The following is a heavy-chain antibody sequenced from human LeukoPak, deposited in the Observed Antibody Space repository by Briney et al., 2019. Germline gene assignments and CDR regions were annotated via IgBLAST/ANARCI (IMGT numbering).Heavy chain of an antibody. Sequence: GGSLRLSCTASGFTFSSYDMHWVRQATGKGLEWVSGIGIVADTFYPGSVKGRFTISRENAKNSLYLQMNSLRAGDTAVYYCARGTHCSGSNCYPEGFHSWGQGTLVTVSS. D-gene: IGHD2-15*01. CDR2: IGIVADT. CDR1: GFTFSSYD. CDR3: ARGTHCSGSNCYPEGFHS. V-gene: IGHV3-13*04. J-gene: IGHJ4*02.